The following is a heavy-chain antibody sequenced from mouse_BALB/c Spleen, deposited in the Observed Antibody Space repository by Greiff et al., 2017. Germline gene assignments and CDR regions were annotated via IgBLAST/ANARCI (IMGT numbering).Heavy chain of an antibody. D-gene: IGHD1-1*01. CDR3: AREDYGSRDAMDY. Sequence: VQLQESGPGLVAPSQSLSITCTVSGFSLTGYGVNWVRQPPGKGLEWLGMIWGDGSTDYNSALKSRLSISKDNSKSQVFLKMNSLQTDDTARYYCAREDYGSRDAMDYWGQGTSVTVSS. CDR1: GFSLTGYG. CDR2: IWGDGST. J-gene: IGHJ4*01. V-gene: IGHV2-6-7*01.